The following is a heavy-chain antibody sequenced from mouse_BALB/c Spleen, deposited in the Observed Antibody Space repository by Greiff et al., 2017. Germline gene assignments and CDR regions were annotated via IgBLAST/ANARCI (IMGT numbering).Heavy chain of an antibody. CDR1: GFSLTSYG. CDR3: ARTVLAMDY. J-gene: IGHJ4*01. CDR2: IWSGGST. Sequence: QVQLQQSGPGLVQPSQSLSITCTVSGFSLTSYGVHWVRQSPGKGLEWLGVIWSGGSTDNYAAFISRLSISKDNSKSQVFFKMNSLQANDTAIYYCARTVLAMDYWGQGTSVTVSS. V-gene: IGHV2-2*02.